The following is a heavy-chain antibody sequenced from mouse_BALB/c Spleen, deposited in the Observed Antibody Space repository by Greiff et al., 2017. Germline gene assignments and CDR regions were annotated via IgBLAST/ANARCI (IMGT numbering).Heavy chain of an antibody. CDR1: GFTFSSYG. CDR3: ARGQLGLFAY. D-gene: IGHD3-1*01. V-gene: IGHV5-6*02. Sequence: EVKLVESGGDLVKPGGSLKLSCAASGFTFSSYGMSWVRQTPDKRLEWVATISSGGSYTYYPDSVKGRFTISRDNAKNTLYLQMSSLKSEDTAMYYCARGQLGLFAYWGQGTLVTVSA. J-gene: IGHJ3*01. CDR2: ISSGGSYT.